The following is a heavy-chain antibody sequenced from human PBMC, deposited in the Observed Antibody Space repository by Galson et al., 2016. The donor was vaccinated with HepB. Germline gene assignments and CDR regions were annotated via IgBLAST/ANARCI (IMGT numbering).Heavy chain of an antibody. V-gene: IGHV3-23*01. Sequence: SLRLSCAASGFTFSNYATSWVRQAPGKGLEWVSGIGGSDGTTYYADSVKGRFTISRDNSKNTLYLQMNSLRAEDTAVYYCAKGEYYYGSGVFFYFDYWGQGTLVTVSS. J-gene: IGHJ4*02. CDR1: GFTFSNYA. D-gene: IGHD3-10*01. CDR3: AKGEYYYGSGVFFYFDY. CDR2: IGGSDGTT.